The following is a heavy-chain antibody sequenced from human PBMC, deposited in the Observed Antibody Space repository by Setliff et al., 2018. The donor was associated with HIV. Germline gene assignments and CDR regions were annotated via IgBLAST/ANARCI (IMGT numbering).Heavy chain of an antibody. Sequence: LRLSCAASGFTFSSYSMNWVRQAPGKGLEWVSSVSSSSSYIYYADSVKGRFTISRDNAKNSLYLQMNSLRAEDTAVYYCARVRPVITLVRTDYFDYWGQGTLVTVSS. CDR3: ARVRPVITLVRTDYFDY. CDR2: VSSSSSYI. CDR1: GFTFSSYS. J-gene: IGHJ4*02. D-gene: IGHD3-10*01. V-gene: IGHV3-21*01.